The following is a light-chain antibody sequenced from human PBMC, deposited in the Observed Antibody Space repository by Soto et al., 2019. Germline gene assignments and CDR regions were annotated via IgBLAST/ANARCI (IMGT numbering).Light chain of an antibody. V-gene: IGKV1-5*03. CDR3: QQYNKWPLT. CDR1: QSISSW. Sequence: DIQMTQSPSTLSASVGDRVTITCRASQSISSWLAWYQQKPGKAPKLLIYKASSLESGVPSRFSGSGSGTEFTLTISSLQSEDFAVYYCQQYNKWPLTFGQGTKVEIK. J-gene: IGKJ1*01. CDR2: KAS.